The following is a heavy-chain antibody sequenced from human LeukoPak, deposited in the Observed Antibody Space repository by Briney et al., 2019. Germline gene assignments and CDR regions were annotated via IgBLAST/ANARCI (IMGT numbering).Heavy chain of an antibody. J-gene: IGHJ4*02. CDR2: IYYNGNT. CDR1: GDSISSSDYY. V-gene: IGHV4-39*01. CDR3: ARQVYSSSWDFDY. D-gene: IGHD6-13*01. Sequence: SETLSLTCTVSGDSISSSDYYWAWIRQPPGKGLEWIGNIYYNGNTYYNSSLKSRVTISVDTSKNQFSLKLSSVTAADTAVYYCARQVYSSSWDFDYWGQGTLVTVSS.